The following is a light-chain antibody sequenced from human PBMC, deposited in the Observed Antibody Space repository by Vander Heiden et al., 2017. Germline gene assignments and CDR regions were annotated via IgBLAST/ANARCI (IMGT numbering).Light chain of an antibody. V-gene: IGKV1-5*01. CDR1: QSIGTW. CDR2: DAS. J-gene: IGKJ1*01. Sequence: DVQITQSPSTRSASVGDRVTITCRASQSIGTWLAWYQQKLGKAPKLLIYDASSLESGVPSRFSGGGSGTEFTLTISSLQPDDFATYYCQQYNTYSTFGPGTKVEIK. CDR3: QQYNTYST.